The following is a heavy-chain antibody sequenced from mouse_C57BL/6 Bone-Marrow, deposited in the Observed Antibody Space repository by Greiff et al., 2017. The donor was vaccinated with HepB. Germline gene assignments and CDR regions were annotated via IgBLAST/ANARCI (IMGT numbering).Heavy chain of an antibody. V-gene: IGHV1-42*01. J-gene: IGHJ2*01. D-gene: IGHD5-1*01. CDR3: AREDEYDY. CDR1: GYSFTGYY. Sequence: VQLQQSGPELVKPGASVKISCKASGYSFTGYYMNWVKQSPEKSLEWIGEINPSTGGTTYNQKFKAKATLTVDKSSSTAYMQLKSLTSEDSAVYYCAREDEYDYWGQGTTLTVSS. CDR2: INPSTGGT.